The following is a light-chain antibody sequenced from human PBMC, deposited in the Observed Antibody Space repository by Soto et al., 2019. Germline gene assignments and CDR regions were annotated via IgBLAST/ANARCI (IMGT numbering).Light chain of an antibody. CDR2: EVN. J-gene: IGLJ1*01. V-gene: IGLV2-8*01. CDR3: SSYGGYNNVV. Sequence: QSALTQSPSASGSPGQSVTISCTGTSSDVGGYNYVSWFQQHPGKAPKLIIHEVNQRPSGVPDRFSGSKSGNTASLTVSGLQAEDEGTYYCSSYGGYNNVVFGTGTKLTVL. CDR1: SSDVGGYNY.